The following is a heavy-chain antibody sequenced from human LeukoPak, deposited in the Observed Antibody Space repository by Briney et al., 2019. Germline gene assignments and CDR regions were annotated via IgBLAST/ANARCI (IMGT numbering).Heavy chain of an antibody. CDR1: GFTFSSYA. CDR3: EKDAEGTMIVVPNPNWFDP. Sequence: GGSLRLSCADSGFTFSSYAMSWVRQAPGKGLEWVSAIRGSGGSTYYADSVKGRFTISRDNSKNTLYLQMNSLRAQQTAVYYCEKDAEGTMIVVPNPNWFDPWGQGTLVTVSS. CDR2: IRGSGGST. J-gene: IGHJ5*02. D-gene: IGHD3-22*01. V-gene: IGHV3-23*01.